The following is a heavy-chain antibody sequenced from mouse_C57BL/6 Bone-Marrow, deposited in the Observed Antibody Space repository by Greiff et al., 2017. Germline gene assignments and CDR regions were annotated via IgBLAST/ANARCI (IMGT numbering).Heavy chain of an antibody. CDR2: IYYSGTI. Sequence: VQLKESGPGLVKPSQTVFLTCTVTGISITTGNYRWSWIRQFPGNKLEWIGYIYYSGTITYNPSLTSRTTITRDTPKNQFFLEMNSLTAEDTATYYCARYYYGSSGRYFDVWGTGTTVTVSS. V-gene: IGHV3-5*01. CDR3: ARYYYGSSGRYFDV. CDR1: GISITTGNYR. J-gene: IGHJ1*03. D-gene: IGHD1-1*01.